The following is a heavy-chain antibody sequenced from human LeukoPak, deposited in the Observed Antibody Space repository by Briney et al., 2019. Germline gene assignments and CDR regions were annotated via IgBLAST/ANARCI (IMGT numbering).Heavy chain of an antibody. CDR1: GGSFSGYY. Sequence: SETLSLTCAVYGGSFSGYYWSWIRQPPGKGLEWIGEINHSGSTNYNPSLKSRVTISVDTSKNQFSLKLSSVTAADTAVYYCARGLIAYYDFWSGYYYYYYYYMDVWGKGTTVTVSS. CDR2: INHSGST. D-gene: IGHD3-3*01. J-gene: IGHJ6*03. V-gene: IGHV4-34*01. CDR3: ARGLIAYYDFWSGYYYYYYYYMDV.